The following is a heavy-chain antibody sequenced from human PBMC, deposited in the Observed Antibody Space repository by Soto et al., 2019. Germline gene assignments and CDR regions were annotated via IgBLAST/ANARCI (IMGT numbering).Heavy chain of an antibody. Sequence: SETLSLACTVSGGSISSYYWSWIRQPPGKGLEWIGYIYYSGSTNYNPSLKSRVTISVDTSKNQFSLKLSSVTAADTAVYYCAGAEYWGKGTLVTVAS. V-gene: IGHV4-59*01. J-gene: IGHJ4*02. CDR1: GGSISSYY. CDR3: AGAEY. CDR2: IYYSGST.